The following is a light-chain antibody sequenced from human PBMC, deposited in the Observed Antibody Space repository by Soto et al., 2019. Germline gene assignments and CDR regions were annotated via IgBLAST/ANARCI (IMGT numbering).Light chain of an antibody. CDR1: QSISSW. CDR2: KAS. Sequence: DIQMTQSPSTLSASVGYIVTITCGASQSISSWLAWYQQKPGKAPKLLIYKASSLESGVPSRFSGSGSGTEFTLTISSLQPDDFATYYCQKYNSYSPKFGQGTKVDIK. CDR3: QKYNSYSPK. J-gene: IGKJ1*01. V-gene: IGKV1-5*03.